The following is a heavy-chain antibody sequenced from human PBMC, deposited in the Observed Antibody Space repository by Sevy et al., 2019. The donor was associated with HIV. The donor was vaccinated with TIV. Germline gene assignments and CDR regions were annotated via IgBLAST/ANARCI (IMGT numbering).Heavy chain of an antibody. J-gene: IGHJ5*02. Sequence: SETLSLTCSVSGGSISSTSYYWGWIRQPPGKGLEWIGTIYYTGNTYYNPSLKSRVTISVDTSKNRFSLKLSSVTAADTAVYYCARQSLYTSGWFWFDPWGQGTLVTVSS. V-gene: IGHV4-39*01. CDR3: ARQSLYTSGWFWFDP. D-gene: IGHD6-19*01. CDR2: IYYTGNT. CDR1: GGSISSTSYY.